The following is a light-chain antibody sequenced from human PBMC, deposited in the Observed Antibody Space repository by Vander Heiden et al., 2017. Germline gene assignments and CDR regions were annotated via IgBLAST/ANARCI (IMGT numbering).Light chain of an antibody. CDR2: INN. V-gene: IGLV1-40*01. J-gene: IGLJ3*02. Sequence: QSVLTQPPLVSGAPGQGVTISCTGSSSNIGAGYDVHWYQKLPGTAPKLLIYINNNRPSGVPDRFFGSKSGTSAFLAITGLQADDEAVYYCLSYDSSLTGSVFGGGTKLTLL. CDR1: SSNIGAGYD. CDR3: LSYDSSLTGSV.